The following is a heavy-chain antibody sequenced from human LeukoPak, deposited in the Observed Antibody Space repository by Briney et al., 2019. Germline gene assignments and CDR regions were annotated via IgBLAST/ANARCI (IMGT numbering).Heavy chain of an antibody. D-gene: IGHD3-10*01. Sequence: ASVTVSCKASGYTFTSYGISWVRQAPGQGLEWMGWISAYNGNTNYAQKLQGGVTMTTDTSTSTAYMELRSLRSDDTAVYYCARSHGSGSYYYFDYWGQGTLVTVSS. CDR1: GYTFTSYG. V-gene: IGHV1-18*01. CDR2: ISAYNGNT. J-gene: IGHJ4*02. CDR3: ARSHGSGSYYYFDY.